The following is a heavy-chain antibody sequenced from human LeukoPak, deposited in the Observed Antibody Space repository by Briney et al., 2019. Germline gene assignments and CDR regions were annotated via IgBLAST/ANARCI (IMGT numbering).Heavy chain of an antibody. CDR2: INHSGST. V-gene: IGHV4-34*01. CDR1: VGSFSGSY. CDR3: ARASARDSSGHVFDY. Sequence: SETLSLTCAVYVGSFSGSYRSWIRPPPGEGREWIGEINHSGSTNYNPSLKSRVTISVDTSKNQFSLKLSSVTAADTAVYYCARASARDSSGHVFDYWGQGTLVTVSS. D-gene: IGHD3-22*01. J-gene: IGHJ4*02.